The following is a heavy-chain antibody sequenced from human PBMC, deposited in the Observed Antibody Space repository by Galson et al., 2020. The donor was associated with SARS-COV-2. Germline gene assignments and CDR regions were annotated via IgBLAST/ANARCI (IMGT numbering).Heavy chain of an antibody. CDR2: IYHSGTT. Sequence: SETLSLTCAVYGGSISSDNWWSWVRQPPGKGLEWIGDIYHSGTTNYNQSLKSRVTISVDKSKNQFSLNLKSVTAADTAVYFCSRPKAGAQFDSWGQGTLVTV. J-gene: IGHJ4*02. CDR3: SRPKAGAQFDS. D-gene: IGHD6-13*01. V-gene: IGHV4-4*02. CDR1: GGSISSDNW.